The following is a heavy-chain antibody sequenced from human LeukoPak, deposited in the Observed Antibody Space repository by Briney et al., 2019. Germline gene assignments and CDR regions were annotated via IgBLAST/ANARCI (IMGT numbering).Heavy chain of an antibody. Sequence: VASVKVSCKASGGTFSNYAISWVRQAPGQGLEWMGGIIPIFGTANYAQKFRGRVTITADKSTRTAYMELSSLRSEDTAVYYCATTVTTPDYYYYMDVWGKGTTVTISS. CDR2: IIPIFGTA. V-gene: IGHV1-69*06. CDR1: GGTFSNYA. CDR3: ATTVTTPDYYYYMDV. D-gene: IGHD4-17*01. J-gene: IGHJ6*03.